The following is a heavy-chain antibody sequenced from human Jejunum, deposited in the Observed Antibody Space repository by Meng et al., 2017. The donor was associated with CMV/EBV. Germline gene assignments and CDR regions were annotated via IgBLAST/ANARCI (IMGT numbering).Heavy chain of an antibody. J-gene: IGHJ5*02. D-gene: IGHD1-26*01. V-gene: IGHV1-46*01. CDR3: VRVRAVGWFEP. Sequence: CKASGYTFSNYHRHWVRQAPGQGLEWMGIINPDGGATTYAREFQGRVTMTSDTSTSTVYMEVNDLRSGDTAVYYCVRVRAVGWFEPWGQGTLVTVSS. CDR2: INPDGGAT. CDR1: GYTFSNYH.